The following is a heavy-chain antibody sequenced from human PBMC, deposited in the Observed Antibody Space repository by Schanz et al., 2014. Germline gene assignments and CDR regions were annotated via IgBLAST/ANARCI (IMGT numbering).Heavy chain of an antibody. CDR2: IHKSGNT. Sequence: QVQLQEAGPGLVKPAETLSLTCTVSGGSISSDSIYSDYWSWIRQPPGKGLEWIGYIHKSGNTNYTPPLKSRIPMAVDASKTHFSLKLSSVTAADTAVFYCARIGGLPGDGYVWGSYRSLIDYWGQGTLVTVSS. J-gene: IGHJ4*02. D-gene: IGHD3-16*02. V-gene: IGHV4-61*03. CDR1: GGSISSDSIYSDY. CDR3: ARIGGLPGDGYVWGSYRSLIDY.